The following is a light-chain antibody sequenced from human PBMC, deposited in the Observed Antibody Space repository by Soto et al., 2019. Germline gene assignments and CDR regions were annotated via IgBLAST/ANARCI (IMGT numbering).Light chain of an antibody. V-gene: IGLV1-44*01. CDR2: NNN. CDR1: SSHIGSNT. CDR3: AAWYDSLNGFYV. J-gene: IGLJ1*01. Sequence: QSVLTQPPPASGSPGQRGTLSFFWSSSHIGSNTVNWYQQPPGTAPKLLIYNNNQWPSGVPDRISGSKSGTSASLAIGGLQSEDEADYYCAAWYDSLNGFYVFGTGTKVTVL.